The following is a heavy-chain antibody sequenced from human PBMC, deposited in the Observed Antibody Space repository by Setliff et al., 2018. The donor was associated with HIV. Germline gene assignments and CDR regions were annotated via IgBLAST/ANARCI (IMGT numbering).Heavy chain of an antibody. CDR2: ISWNSGSI. J-gene: IGHJ5*02. V-gene: IGHV3-9*01. CDR3: AKSPNRYSPLDWFDP. CDR1: GFILSRYW. Sequence: GGSLRLSCAASGFILSRYWMSWVRQAPGKGLEWVSGISWNSGSIGYADSVKGRFTISRDNAKNSLYLQMNSLRSEDTALYYCAKSPNRYSPLDWFDPWGQGTLVTVSS. D-gene: IGHD5-18*01.